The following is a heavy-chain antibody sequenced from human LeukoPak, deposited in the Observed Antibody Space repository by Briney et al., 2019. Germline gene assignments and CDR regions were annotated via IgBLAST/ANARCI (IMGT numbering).Heavy chain of an antibody. V-gene: IGHV3-73*01. CDR3: TRRFEAGLVAFDI. CDR1: GFTFSGSA. D-gene: IGHD3-10*01. CDR2: IRSKANSYAT. J-gene: IGHJ3*02. Sequence: GGSLRLSRAASGFTFSGSAMHWVRQASGKGLEWVGRIRSKANSYATAYAASVKGRFTISRDDSKNTAYLQMNSLKTEDTAVYYCTRRFEAGLVAFDIWGQGTMVTVSS.